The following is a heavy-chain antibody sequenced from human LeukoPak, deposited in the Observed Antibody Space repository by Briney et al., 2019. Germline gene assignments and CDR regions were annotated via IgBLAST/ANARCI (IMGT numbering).Heavy chain of an antibody. J-gene: IGHJ5*02. CDR2: IKPDGSEN. V-gene: IGHV3-7*01. CDR1: GFIFSDYW. CDR3: ARAYYDFWSANLWFDP. Sequence: GGSLRLSCAASGFIFSDYWMGWVRQAPGKGLEWVANIKPDGSENYHVDSVKGRFAFSRDNAKNSLYLQMDSLRAEDTAVYYCARAYYDFWSANLWFDPWGQGTLVTVSS. D-gene: IGHD3-3*01.